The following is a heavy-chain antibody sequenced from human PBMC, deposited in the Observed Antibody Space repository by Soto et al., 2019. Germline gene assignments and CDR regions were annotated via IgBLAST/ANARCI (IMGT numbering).Heavy chain of an antibody. Sequence: ASVKVSCKASGYTFTGYYMHWVRQAPGQGLEWMGWINPNSGGTNYAQKFQGRVTMTRDTSISTAYMELSRLRSDDTAVYYCARDNHRDTGDFDYWGQGTLVTVSS. CDR2: INPNSGGT. CDR1: GYTFTGYY. V-gene: IGHV1-2*02. J-gene: IGHJ4*02. D-gene: IGHD5-18*01. CDR3: ARDNHRDTGDFDY.